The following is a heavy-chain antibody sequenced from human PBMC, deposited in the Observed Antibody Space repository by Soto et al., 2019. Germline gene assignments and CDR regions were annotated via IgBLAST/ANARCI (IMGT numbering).Heavy chain of an antibody. D-gene: IGHD3-10*01. Sequence: SETLXLTCAVYGGSFSGYYWSWIRQPPGKGQEWIGEINHSGSTNYNPSLKSRVTISVDKSKNQFSLKLSSVTAADTAVYYCATKLVPACYYVXGSYYHHNWFXPWGQGTLVXVSS. V-gene: IGHV4-34*01. CDR2: INHSGST. J-gene: IGHJ5*02. CDR1: GGSFSGYY. CDR3: ATKLVPACYYVXGSYYHHNWFXP.